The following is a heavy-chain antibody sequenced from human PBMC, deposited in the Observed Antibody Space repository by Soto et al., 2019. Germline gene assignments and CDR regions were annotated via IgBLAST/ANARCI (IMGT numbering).Heavy chain of an antibody. CDR1: GYTFTGHF. Sequence: QVHLVQSGSEVKRPGASVQISCKASGYTFTGHFMHWVRQAPGQGLEWLGWDNPKSGNTTYAPKFKDRVSLTRDTSTDTAFLDLRDLKEDDTAIYYCSLNGRGGSWGQGTPVTVSS. D-gene: IGHD1-20*01. CDR3: SLNGRGGS. V-gene: IGHV1-2*02. CDR2: DNPKSGNT. J-gene: IGHJ5*02.